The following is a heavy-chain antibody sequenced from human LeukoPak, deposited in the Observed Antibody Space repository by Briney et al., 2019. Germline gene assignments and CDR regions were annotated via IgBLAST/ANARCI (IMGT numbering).Heavy chain of an antibody. Sequence: SETLSLTCTVSGGSISSYYWSWIRQPPGKGLEWIGYIYYCGSTNSNPSLKSRVTISIDTSKNQFSLKPSSVTAADTAVYYCARVGLYYFDSSGYYNPDGFDIWGQGTMVTVSS. CDR3: ARVGLYYFDSSGYYNPDGFDI. D-gene: IGHD3-22*01. V-gene: IGHV4-59*01. CDR1: GGSISSYY. CDR2: IYYCGST. J-gene: IGHJ3*02.